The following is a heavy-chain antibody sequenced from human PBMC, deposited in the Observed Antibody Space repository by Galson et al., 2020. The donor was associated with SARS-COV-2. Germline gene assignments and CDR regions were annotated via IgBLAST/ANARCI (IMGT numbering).Heavy chain of an antibody. D-gene: IGHD5-18*01. CDR1: GGSISSGGYY. J-gene: IGHJ5*02. V-gene: IGHV4-31*03. CDR2: IYYSGST. Sequence: SETLSLTCTVPGGSISSGGYYWSWIRQHPGKGLEWIGYIYYSGSTSYNPSLKSRVTISVDTSKNQFSLKLSSVTAADTAVYYCARGLSGYSYGAPYYWFDPWGQGTLVTVSS. CDR3: ARGLSGYSYGAPYYWFDP.